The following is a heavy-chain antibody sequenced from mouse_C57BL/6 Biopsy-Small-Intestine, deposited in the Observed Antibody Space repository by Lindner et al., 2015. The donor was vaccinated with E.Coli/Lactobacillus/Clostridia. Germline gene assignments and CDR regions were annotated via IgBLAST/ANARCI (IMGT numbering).Heavy chain of an antibody. CDR3: VRPYYSNPYYAMDY. Sequence: VQLQESGGGLVQPKGSLKLSCAASGFGFNTYAMNWVRQAPGKGLEWVARIRSKSNNYATYYADSVKDRFTISRDDSESMLYLQMNNLKTEDTAMYYCVRPYYSNPYYAMDYWGQGTSVTVSS. J-gene: IGHJ4*01. D-gene: IGHD2-5*01. V-gene: IGHV10-1*01. CDR2: IRSKSNNYAT. CDR1: GFGFNTYA.